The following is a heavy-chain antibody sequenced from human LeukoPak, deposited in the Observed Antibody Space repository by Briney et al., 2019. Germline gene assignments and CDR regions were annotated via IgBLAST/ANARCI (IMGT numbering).Heavy chain of an antibody. V-gene: IGHV3-9*01. D-gene: IGHD3-22*01. CDR2: ITWNRDNI. CDR1: GFTFDNFA. J-gene: IGHJ6*02. Sequence: GGSLRLSCAASGFTFDNFAMHWVRQAPGKGLEWVSGITWNRDNIGYGDSVKGRFTISRDNVKNALYLQMNSLRPEDTALYYCAKDLSSAITSALVLDVWGQGTTVIVSS. CDR3: AKDLSSAITSALVLDV.